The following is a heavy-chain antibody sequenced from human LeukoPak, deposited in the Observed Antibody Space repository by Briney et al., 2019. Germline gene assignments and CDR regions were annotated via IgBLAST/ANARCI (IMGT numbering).Heavy chain of an antibody. CDR2: IYYSGST. V-gene: IGHV4-39*01. D-gene: IGHD3-10*01. CDR1: GGSISSSSYY. J-gene: IGHJ5*02. CDR3: ARPIPLPDYYGSGSYYKSGWFDP. Sequence: PSETLSLTCTVSGGSISSSSYYWGWIRQPPGKGLEWIGSIYYSGSTYYNPSPKSRVTISVDTSKNQFSLKLSSVTAADTAVYYCARPIPLPDYYGSGSYYKSGWFDPWGQGTLVTVSS.